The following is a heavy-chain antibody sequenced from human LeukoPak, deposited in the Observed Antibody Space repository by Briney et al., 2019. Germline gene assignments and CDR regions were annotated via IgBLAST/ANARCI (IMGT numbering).Heavy chain of an antibody. V-gene: IGHV3-7*01. Sequence: GGSLLLSCAASGFTFSHSWMTWVRQAPGKGLEWVATIKQDGSEKYYVDSVKGRFTISRDNAKSSLDLQMDGLRAEDTAVYYCARDLSGVTGYTYGRGIDYWGQGTLVTVSS. J-gene: IGHJ4*02. CDR3: ARDLSGVTGYTYGRGIDY. CDR1: GFTFSHSW. D-gene: IGHD5-18*01. CDR2: IKQDGSEK.